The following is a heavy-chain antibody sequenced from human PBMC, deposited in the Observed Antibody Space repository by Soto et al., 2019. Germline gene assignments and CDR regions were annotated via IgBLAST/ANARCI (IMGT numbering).Heavy chain of an antibody. D-gene: IGHD5-18*01. J-gene: IGHJ4*02. V-gene: IGHV3-7*05. Sequence: EVQLVESGGGLVQPGGSLRLSCAASGFTFSDSWMAWVRQAPGKGLEWVAHISPDGAQTYHVGSVTGQMTISRDNAKNSLLLQMNNLGAEDRAVYFCAKYSYHYLTKWGQGALVTVSS. CDR1: GFTFSDSW. CDR3: AKYSYHYLTK. CDR2: ISPDGAQT.